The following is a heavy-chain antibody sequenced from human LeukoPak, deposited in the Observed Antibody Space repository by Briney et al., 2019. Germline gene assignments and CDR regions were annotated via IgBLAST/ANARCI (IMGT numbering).Heavy chain of an antibody. J-gene: IGHJ5*02. D-gene: IGHD6-13*01. CDR1: RFTFRNYG. CDR3: AKDRYSSSWYGNWFDP. CDR2: ISYDGSDQ. V-gene: IGHV3-30*18. Sequence: GTSLRLSCAASRFTFRNYGMHWVRQAPGKGLEWLTLISYDGSDQFYADSVKGRFTISRDNSKNTLYLQMNSLRAEDTAVYYCAKDRYSSSWYGNWFDPWGQGTLVTVSS.